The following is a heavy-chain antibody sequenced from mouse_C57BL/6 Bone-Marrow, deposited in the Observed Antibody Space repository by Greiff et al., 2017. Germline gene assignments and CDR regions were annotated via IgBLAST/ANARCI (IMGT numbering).Heavy chain of an antibody. CDR2: IYPGSGST. V-gene: IGHV1-55*01. CDR1: GYTFTSYW. Sequence: QVQLQQPGAELVKPGASVKMSCKASGYTFTSYWITWVKQRPGQGLEWIGDIYPGSGSTNYNEKFKSKATLTVDTSSSTAYMQLSSLTSEDSAVYNCARSHYYGSSYDAMDYWGQGASVTVSS. D-gene: IGHD1-1*01. J-gene: IGHJ4*01. CDR3: ARSHYYGSSYDAMDY.